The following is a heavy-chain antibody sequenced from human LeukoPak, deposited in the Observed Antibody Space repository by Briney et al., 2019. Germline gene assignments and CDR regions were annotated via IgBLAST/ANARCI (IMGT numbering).Heavy chain of an antibody. J-gene: IGHJ5*02. CDR2: IYYSGST. V-gene: IGHV4-59*01. CDR1: GGSISSYY. Sequence: PSETLSLTRTVSGGSISSYYWSWIRQPPGKGLEWIGDIYYSGSTNYNPSLKSRVTISVDTSKNQFSLKLSSVTAADTAVYYCARDEGHSGYDSGDNWFDPWGQGTLVTVSS. D-gene: IGHD5-12*01. CDR3: ARDEGHSGYDSGDNWFDP.